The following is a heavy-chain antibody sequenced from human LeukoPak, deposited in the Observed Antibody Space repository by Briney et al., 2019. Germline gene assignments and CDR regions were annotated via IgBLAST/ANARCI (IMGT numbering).Heavy chain of an antibody. CDR3: ARGRWAPFDC. Sequence: GGSLRLSCAASGFTFSSYWMSWVRQAPGKGLEWVVNIKQDGSEKNYVASVKGRFTISRDNAKNSLYLQMNSLRAEDTALYYCARGRWAPFDCWGQGTLVTVSS. V-gene: IGHV3-7*01. CDR1: GFTFSSYW. D-gene: IGHD6-13*01. CDR2: IKQDGSEK. J-gene: IGHJ4*02.